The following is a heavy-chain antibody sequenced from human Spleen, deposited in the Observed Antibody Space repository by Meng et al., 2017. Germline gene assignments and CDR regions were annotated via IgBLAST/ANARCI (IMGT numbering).Heavy chain of an antibody. V-gene: IGHV1-69*13. J-gene: IGHJ6*02. D-gene: IGHD6-19*01. CDR2: IIPIFGTA. Sequence: SVKVSCKASGYSFTSYALNWVRQAPGQGLEWMGGIIPIFGTANYAQKFQGRVTITADESTSTAYMELSSLRSEDTAVYYCARGGEQWPPSTYYYYGMDVWGQGTMVTVSS. CDR1: GYSFTSYA. CDR3: ARGGEQWPPSTYYYYGMDV.